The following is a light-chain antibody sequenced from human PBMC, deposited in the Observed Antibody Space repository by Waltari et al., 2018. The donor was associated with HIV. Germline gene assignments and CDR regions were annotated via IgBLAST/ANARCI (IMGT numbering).Light chain of an antibody. CDR3: QQSYSSLST. J-gene: IGKJ2*01. V-gene: IGKV1-39*01. Sequence: DIQMTQSPSSLSASLGDRVTITCRASQSIDTYLNWYQQRPGEAPKLLIYAASNLQSGVPSRFSVRGSGTDFTLTISSLQPEDFATYFCQQSYSSLSTFGQGTKL. CDR1: QSIDTY. CDR2: AAS.